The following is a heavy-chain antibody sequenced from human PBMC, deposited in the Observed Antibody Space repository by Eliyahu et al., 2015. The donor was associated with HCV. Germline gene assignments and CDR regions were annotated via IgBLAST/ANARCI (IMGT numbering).Heavy chain of an antibody. Sequence: QVQLQQWGAGLLKPSETLSLTCAVYGGSFSGYYWXWIRXPPGKGLEWIGEINHSGSTNYNPSLKSRVTISVDTSKNQFSLKLSSVTAADTAVYYCARDLPIPEDIVVVPAVLGYYYGMDVWGQGTTVTVSS. CDR2: INHSGST. D-gene: IGHD2-2*01. CDR3: ARDLPIPEDIVVVPAVLGYYYGMDV. CDR1: GGSFSGYY. V-gene: IGHV4-34*01. J-gene: IGHJ6*02.